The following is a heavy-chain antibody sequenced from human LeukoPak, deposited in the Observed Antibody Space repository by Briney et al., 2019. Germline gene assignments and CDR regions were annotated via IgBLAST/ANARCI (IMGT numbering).Heavy chain of an antibody. CDR2: IYPGDSDT. J-gene: IGHJ4*02. CDR1: GYSFTSYW. D-gene: IGHD3-22*01. CDR3: ASLRHYYYDSSGVGSPTYYFDY. Sequence: GESLKISCKGSGYSFTSYWICWVRQMPGKGLEGMGIIYPGDSDTRYSPSFQGQVTISADKSISTAYLQWSILKASDTAMYYCASLRHYYYDSSGVGSPTYYFDYWGQGTLVTVSS. V-gene: IGHV5-51*01.